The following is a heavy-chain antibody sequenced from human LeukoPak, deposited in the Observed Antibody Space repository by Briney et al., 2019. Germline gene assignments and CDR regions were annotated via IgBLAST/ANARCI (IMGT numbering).Heavy chain of an antibody. CDR3: ARHIAAAGRFDY. CDR2: IYYSGST. Sequence: NASETLSLTCTVSGGSISSYYWSWIRQPPGKGLEWIGYIYYSGSTNYNPSLKSRVTISVDRSKSQFPLKVSSVTAADTAVYYCARHIAAAGRFDYWGQGTLVTVSS. CDR1: GGSISSYY. V-gene: IGHV4-59*08. J-gene: IGHJ4*02. D-gene: IGHD6-13*01.